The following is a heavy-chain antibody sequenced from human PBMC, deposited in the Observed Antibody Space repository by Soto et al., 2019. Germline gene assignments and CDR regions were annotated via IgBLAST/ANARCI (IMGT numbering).Heavy chain of an antibody. Sequence: QAQLVQSGAEVKKPGSSVKVSCKASGGTFSSYGISWVRQDPGQGLEWMGGSIPIFGTANYAQKFQGRVTITADESTSRAYMELCSLRSDDTAGYYCASSSKGDYYYYYGMEVWGQGTTVTDSS. D-gene: IGHD4-4*01. CDR1: GGTFSSYG. J-gene: IGHJ6*02. CDR3: ASSSKGDYYYYYGMEV. CDR2: SIPIFGTA. V-gene: IGHV1-69*01.